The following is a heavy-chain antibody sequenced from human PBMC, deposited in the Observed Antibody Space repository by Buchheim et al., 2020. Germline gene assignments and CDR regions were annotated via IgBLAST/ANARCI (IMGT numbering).Heavy chain of an antibody. CDR3: ARLVSSAAAGIPELVDY. J-gene: IGHJ4*02. CDR1: GGSISSSSYY. D-gene: IGHD6-13*01. Sequence: QLQLQESGPGLVKPSETLSLTCTVSGGSISSSSYYWGWIRQPPGKGLEWIGSIYYSGSTYYNPSLKSRVTISVDTSKNQFSLKLSSVTAADTAVYYCARLVSSAAAGIPELVDYWGREP. V-gene: IGHV4-39*01. CDR2: IYYSGST.